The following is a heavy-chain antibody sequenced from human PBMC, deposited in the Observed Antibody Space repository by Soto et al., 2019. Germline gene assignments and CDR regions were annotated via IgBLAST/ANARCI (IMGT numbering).Heavy chain of an antibody. J-gene: IGHJ5*02. CDR3: AKDGGYCTNGVGNNWFDP. D-gene: IGHD2-8*01. CDR2: ISWNSGSI. V-gene: IGHV3-9*01. CDR1: GFTFDDYA. Sequence: GGSLRLSCAASGFTFDDYAMHWVRQAPGKGLEWVSGISWNSGSIGYADSVKGRFTISRDNAKNSLYLQMNSLRAEDTALYYCAKDGGYCTNGVGNNWFDPWGQGTLVTVSS.